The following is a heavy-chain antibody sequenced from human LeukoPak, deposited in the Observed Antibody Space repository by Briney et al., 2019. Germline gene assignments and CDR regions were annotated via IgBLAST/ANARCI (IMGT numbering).Heavy chain of an antibody. CDR1: GFTFSSYG. Sequence: PGGSLRLSCAASGFTFSSYGMHWVRQAPGKGLEWVAFIRYDGSNKYYADSVKGRFTISRDNSKNTLYLQMNSLRAEDTAVYYCARTPRIAARPDYYYYYMDVWGKGTTVTVSS. J-gene: IGHJ6*03. CDR3: ARTPRIAARPDYYYYYMDV. V-gene: IGHV3-30*02. CDR2: IRYDGSNK. D-gene: IGHD6-6*01.